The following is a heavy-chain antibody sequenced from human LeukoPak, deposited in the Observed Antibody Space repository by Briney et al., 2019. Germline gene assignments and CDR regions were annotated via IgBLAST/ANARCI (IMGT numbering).Heavy chain of an antibody. J-gene: IGHJ6*02. CDR1: GGTFISYA. CDR3: ARDSEGAMVTPYYYGMDV. V-gene: IGHV1-69*13. CDR2: IIPIFGTA. D-gene: IGHD5-18*01. Sequence: GASVKVSCKASGGTFISYAISWVRQAPGQGLEWMGGIIPIFGTANYAQKFQGRVTITADESTSTAYMELSSLRSEDTAVYYCARDSEGAMVTPYYYGMDVWGQGTTVTVSS.